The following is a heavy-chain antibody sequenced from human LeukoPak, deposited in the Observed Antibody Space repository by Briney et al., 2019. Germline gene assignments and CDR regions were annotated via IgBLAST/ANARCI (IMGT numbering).Heavy chain of an antibody. CDR2: ISSGSVYI. CDR3: ARDGLLWFGETIHYYMDV. J-gene: IGHJ6*03. CDR1: GFTFSSYS. V-gene: IGHV3-21*01. D-gene: IGHD3-10*01. Sequence: GGSLRLSCAASGFTFSSYSMTWVRQAPGKGLEWVSSISSGSVYINYADPVKGRFTISRDDAKDSLYLQMNSLRAEDTAVYYCARDGLLWFGETIHYYMDVWGKGTTVTISS.